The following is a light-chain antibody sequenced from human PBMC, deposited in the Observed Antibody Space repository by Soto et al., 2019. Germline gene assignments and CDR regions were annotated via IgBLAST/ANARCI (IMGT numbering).Light chain of an antibody. Sequence: DIHMTQSLSTLSSSVGSRFTVTWLASQSINSWLAWYQQKPGKATKLMIYAESSLQSGVPSRFSGSGSGTDFTLTISSLQPEDFATYYCKQSYSTQWPFGHLNQVDLK. CDR3: KQSYSTQWP. CDR2: AES. V-gene: IGKV1-39*01. CDR1: QSINSW. J-gene: IGKJ1*01.